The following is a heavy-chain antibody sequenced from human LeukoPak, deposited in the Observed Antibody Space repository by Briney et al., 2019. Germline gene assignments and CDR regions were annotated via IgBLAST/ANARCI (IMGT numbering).Heavy chain of an antibody. J-gene: IGHJ4*02. Sequence: GAPVNVSCKASGYTFTSYGISWVRQAPGQGLEWMGWISAYNGNTNYAQKLQGRVTMTTDTSTSTAYMELRLLRSDDTAVYYCARDSMAVALDYWGQGTLVTVSS. CDR3: ARDSMAVALDY. CDR1: GYTFTSYG. CDR2: ISAYNGNT. V-gene: IGHV1-18*01. D-gene: IGHD6-19*01.